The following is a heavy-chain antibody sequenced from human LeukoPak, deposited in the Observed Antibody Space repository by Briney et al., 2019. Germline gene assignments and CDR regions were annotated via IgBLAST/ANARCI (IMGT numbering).Heavy chain of an antibody. D-gene: IGHD3-16*02. V-gene: IGHV4-39*07. CDR2: IYYSGST. CDR1: GGSISSSSYY. J-gene: IGHJ4*02. CDR3: ARGARYGY. Sequence: SETLSLTCTVSGGSISSSSYYWGWIRQPPGKGLEWIGSIYYSGSTNYNPSLKSRVTISVDTSKNQFSLKLSSVTAADTAVYYCARGARYGYWGQGTLVTVSS.